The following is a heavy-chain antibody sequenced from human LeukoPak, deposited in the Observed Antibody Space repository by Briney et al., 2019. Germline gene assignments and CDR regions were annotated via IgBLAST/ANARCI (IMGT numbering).Heavy chain of an antibody. J-gene: IGHJ4*02. D-gene: IGHD4-23*01. V-gene: IGHV3-21*01. CDR1: GFTFSSYS. Sequence: GGSLRLSCAASGFTFSSYSMNWVRQAPGKGLEWVSSISSSSSCIYYADSVKGRFTISRDNAKNSLYLQMNSLRAEDTAVYYCARAVYGGNSYFDYWGQGTLVTVSS. CDR2: ISSSSSCI. CDR3: ARAVYGGNSYFDY.